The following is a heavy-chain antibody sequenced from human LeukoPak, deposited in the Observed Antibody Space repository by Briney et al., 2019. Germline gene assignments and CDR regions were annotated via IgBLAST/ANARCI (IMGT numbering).Heavy chain of an antibody. CDR2: IYTSGST. CDR1: GGSFSGYY. V-gene: IGHV4-4*07. J-gene: IGHJ4*02. Sequence: SETLSLTCAVYGGSFSGYYWSWIRQPAGKGLEWIGRIYTSGSTNYNPSLKSRVTMSVDTSKNQFSLKLSSVTAADTAVYYCARDYRYSGYDNLTPLDYWGQGTLVTVSS. CDR3: ARDYRYSGYDNLTPLDY. D-gene: IGHD5-12*01.